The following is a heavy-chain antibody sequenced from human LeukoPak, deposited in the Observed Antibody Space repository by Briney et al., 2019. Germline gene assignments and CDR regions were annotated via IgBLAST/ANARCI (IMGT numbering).Heavy chain of an antibody. CDR1: GGSISSYY. V-gene: IGHV4-59*12. CDR3: ARGSASPAAISFDI. J-gene: IGHJ3*02. CDR2: IYYSGST. Sequence: PSETLSLTCTVSGGSISSYYWSWIRQPPGKGLEWIGYIYYSGSTNYNPSLKSRVTISVDTSKNQFSLKLSSVTAADTAVYYCARGSASPAAISFDIWGQGTMVTVSS. D-gene: IGHD2-2*02.